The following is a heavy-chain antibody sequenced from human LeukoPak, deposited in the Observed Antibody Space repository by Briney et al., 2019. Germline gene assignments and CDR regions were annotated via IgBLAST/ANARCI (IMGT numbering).Heavy chain of an antibody. Sequence: GASVKVSCKASGYIFTGYYMHWVRQASGQGLEWMGWMNPNSGNTGYAQKFQGRVTMTRNTSISTAYMELSSLRSEDTAVYYCARELSSGWISYYYGMDVWGQGTTVTVSS. CDR3: ARELSSGWISYYYGMDV. CDR2: MNPNSGNT. CDR1: GYIFTGYY. J-gene: IGHJ6*02. D-gene: IGHD6-19*01. V-gene: IGHV1-8*02.